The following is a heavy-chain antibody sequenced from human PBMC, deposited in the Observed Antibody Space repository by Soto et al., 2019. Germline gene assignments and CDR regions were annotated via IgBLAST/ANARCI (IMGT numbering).Heavy chain of an antibody. D-gene: IGHD2-15*01. Sequence: QVQLQESGPGLVKPSQTLSLTCAVSGAYMRNDYYYWSWVRQKPGKDLEWIGHMHHSERTHYNPSLKSRVAISVDTSKNQFSLYLNSVTAADTAVYYCARWVEVSLDYFDSWGQGTPVTVSS. CDR1: GAYMRNDYYY. J-gene: IGHJ4*02. CDR2: MHHSERT. V-gene: IGHV4-31*11. CDR3: ARWVEVSLDYFDS.